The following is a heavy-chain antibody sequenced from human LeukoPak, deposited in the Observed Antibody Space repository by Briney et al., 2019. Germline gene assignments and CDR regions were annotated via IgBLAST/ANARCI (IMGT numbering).Heavy chain of an antibody. V-gene: IGHV3-7*01. J-gene: IGHJ4*02. Sequence: GGSLRLSCAASGLTFSTYWMNCVRPAPGKGLEWVANIKEDGSEKYYVDSVKGRFTISRDNAKNSVYLQMNSLRAEDTAIYYCARNARGPGDYWGQGTVVTVSS. CDR2: IKEDGSEK. D-gene: IGHD2-2*01. CDR3: ARNARGPGDY. CDR1: GLTFSTYW.